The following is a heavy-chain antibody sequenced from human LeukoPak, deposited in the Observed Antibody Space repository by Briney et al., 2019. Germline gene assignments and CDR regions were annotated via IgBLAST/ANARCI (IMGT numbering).Heavy chain of an antibody. CDR2: IKQDGSEK. CDR3: ARDKPGIAAPDV. Sequence: GESLRLSCAASGFTFSSYWMGWVRQAPGKGLEWVANIKQDGSEKYYVDSVKGRFAISRDNAKDSLYLQMNSLRAEDAAVYYCARDKPGIAAPDVWGKGTTVTVSS. CDR1: GFTFSSYW. D-gene: IGHD6-13*01. J-gene: IGHJ6*04. V-gene: IGHV3-7*01.